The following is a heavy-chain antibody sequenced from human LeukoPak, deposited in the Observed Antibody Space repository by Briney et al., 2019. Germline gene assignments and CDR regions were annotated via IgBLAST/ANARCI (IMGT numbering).Heavy chain of an antibody. V-gene: IGHV4-61*01. J-gene: IGHJ4*02. CDR1: GGSISSGSYY. CDR2: IYYSGST. Sequence: SETLSLTCTVSGGSISSGSYYWSWIRQPPGKGLEWIGYIYYSGSTNYNPSLKSRVTISVDTSKNQFSLKLSSVTAADTAVYYCARGVGSGWYRYYFDYWGQGTLVTVSS. CDR3: ARGVGSGWYRYYFDY. D-gene: IGHD6-19*01.